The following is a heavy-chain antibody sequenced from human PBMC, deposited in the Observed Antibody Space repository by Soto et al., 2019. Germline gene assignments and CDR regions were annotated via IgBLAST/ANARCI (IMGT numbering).Heavy chain of an antibody. J-gene: IGHJ4*02. V-gene: IGHV3-7*01. CDR1: GITFSSYW. D-gene: IGHD3-22*01. Sequence: VGSLTLSCAASGITFSSYWMSWVRQAPGKGLEWVANIKQDGREKYYGDSVRGRFTTSRDNAKNSLYLQMNSLRAEDTAVYYRARDSAPPGSMTLDDWGQGSLVTVSS. CDR3: ARDSAPPGSMTLDD. CDR2: IKQDGREK.